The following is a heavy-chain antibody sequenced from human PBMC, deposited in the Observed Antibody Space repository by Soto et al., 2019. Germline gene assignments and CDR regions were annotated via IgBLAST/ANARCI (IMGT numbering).Heavy chain of an antibody. CDR1: GGSFSGYY. V-gene: IGHV4-34*01. CDR3: ARGRYCSSTSCPRPFDY. Sequence: QVQLQQWGAGLLKPSETLSLTCAVYGGSFSGYYWSWIRQPPGKGLEWIGEINHSGSTNYNPSLKSRVTISVDTSKNQFSLKLSSVTAADPAVYYCARGRYCSSTSCPRPFDYWGQGTLVTVSS. D-gene: IGHD2-2*01. CDR2: INHSGST. J-gene: IGHJ4*02.